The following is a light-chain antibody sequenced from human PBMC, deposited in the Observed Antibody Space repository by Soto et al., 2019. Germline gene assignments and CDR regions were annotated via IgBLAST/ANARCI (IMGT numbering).Light chain of an antibody. CDR2: AAS. J-gene: IGKJ1*01. CDR3: LTYNSGLWT. Sequence: DIQMTQSPSSLSASVGDRVTFTCRASRGITNHLARYQQKPGKVPKLLIYAASTLQSGVPSRFSGSGSGTDFTLTISSLQPEDVATYFCLTYNSGLWTFGQGTKVEIK. V-gene: IGKV1-27*01. CDR1: RGITNH.